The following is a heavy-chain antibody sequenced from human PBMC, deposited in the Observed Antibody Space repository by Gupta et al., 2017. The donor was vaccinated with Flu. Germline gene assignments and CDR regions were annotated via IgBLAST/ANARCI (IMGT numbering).Heavy chain of an antibody. CDR3: ARDFVVVVAYGDFDI. J-gene: IGHJ4*02. CDR2: INPKSGDT. Sequence: DYYIHWVRQAPGQGLEWMGWINPKSGDTDYAQKFEGRVAMTRDTSINTAYMEMSRLIFDDTAVYYCARDFVVVVAYGDFDIWGQGTLVTVSS. D-gene: IGHD2-15*01. CDR1: DYY. V-gene: IGHV1-2*02.